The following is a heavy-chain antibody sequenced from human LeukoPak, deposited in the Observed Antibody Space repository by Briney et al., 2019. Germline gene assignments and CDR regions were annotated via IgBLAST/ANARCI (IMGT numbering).Heavy chain of an antibody. V-gene: IGHV1-18*01. Sequence: APVKVSCKASGYILINYGISWVRQAPGQGLEWMGWISPYNGHTNYAPNLQDRLTMTTDTSTSTAYMELRSLRSDDTAVYYCAKTRDTVLNEYWGQGTLVTVSS. CDR2: ISPYNGHT. CDR3: AKTRDTVLNEY. CDR1: GYILINYG. J-gene: IGHJ4*02.